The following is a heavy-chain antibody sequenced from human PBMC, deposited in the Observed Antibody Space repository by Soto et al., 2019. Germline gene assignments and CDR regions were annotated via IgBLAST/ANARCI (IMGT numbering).Heavy chain of an antibody. J-gene: IGHJ4*02. D-gene: IGHD4-17*01. CDR1: GGSISSGGYY. Sequence: QVQLQESGPGLVKPSQTLSLTCTVSGGSISSGGYYCNWIRQLPGKGLEWIGYIYYSGNTHYNPSLKSRITMSVDTSKNQFSLKLASVTAADTAVYYCARTLGDYVALLSFWGQGTLVTVSS. CDR3: ARTLGDYVALLSF. V-gene: IGHV4-31*03. CDR2: IYYSGNT.